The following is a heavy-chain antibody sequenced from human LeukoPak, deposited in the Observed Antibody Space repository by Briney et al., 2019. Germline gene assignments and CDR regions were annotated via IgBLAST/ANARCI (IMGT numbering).Heavy chain of an antibody. CDR2: INHSGST. CDR3: ARSSWNDAFDI. CDR1: GGSFSGYY. J-gene: IGHJ3*02. D-gene: IGHD6-13*01. Sequence: SETLSLTCAVYGGSFSGYYWSWIRQPPGKGLEWIGEINHSGSTNYNPSLKSRVTISVDTSKNQFSLSLSSVTAADTAVYYCARSSWNDAFDIWGQGTMVTVSS. V-gene: IGHV4-34*01.